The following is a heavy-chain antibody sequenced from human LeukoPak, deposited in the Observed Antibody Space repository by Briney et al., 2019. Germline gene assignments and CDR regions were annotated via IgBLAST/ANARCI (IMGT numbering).Heavy chain of an antibody. D-gene: IGHD2-2*01. CDR1: GYTFTSYD. V-gene: IGHV1-8*03. CDR2: MNPNSGNT. Sequence: ASVKVSCKASGYTFTSYDISWVRQATGQGLEWMGWMNPNSGNTGYAQKFQGRVTITRNTSISTAYMELSSLRSEDTAVYYCARCGVVPAGYYYYMDVWGKGTTVTVSS. CDR3: ARCGVVPAGYYYYMDV. J-gene: IGHJ6*03.